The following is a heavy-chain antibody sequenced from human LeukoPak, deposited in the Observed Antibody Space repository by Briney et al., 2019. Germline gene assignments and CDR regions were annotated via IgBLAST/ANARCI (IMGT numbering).Heavy chain of an antibody. CDR3: AKGGDSSGWSYDY. CDR1: GFTLEDFA. CDR2: ISWDSVTI. V-gene: IGHV3-9*01. D-gene: IGHD6-19*01. J-gene: IGHJ4*02. Sequence: GGSLRLSCSVSGFTLEDFAMHWVRQAPGKGLEWVAQISWDSVTIRYADSVKGRFTISRDNAKNSLFLQVNSLRHEDTALYYCAKGGDSSGWSYDYWGQGTLVTVSS.